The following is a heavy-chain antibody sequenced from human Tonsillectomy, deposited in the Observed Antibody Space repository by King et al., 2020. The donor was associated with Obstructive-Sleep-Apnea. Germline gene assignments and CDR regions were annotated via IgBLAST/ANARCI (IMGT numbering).Heavy chain of an antibody. J-gene: IGHJ4*02. D-gene: IGHD1-14*01. CDR1: GYTFTSYA. CDR2: VNAGNGNT. Sequence: QLVQSGAEVRKPGASVKVSCKTSGYTFTSYAVHWVRQAPGQRLEWMGWVNAGNGNTKYSEKFQGRVSITRDTSATTAYMELSSRRSEDTAVYYCATGSRMDYWGQGTLVTVSS. CDR3: ATGSRMDY. V-gene: IGHV1-3*01.